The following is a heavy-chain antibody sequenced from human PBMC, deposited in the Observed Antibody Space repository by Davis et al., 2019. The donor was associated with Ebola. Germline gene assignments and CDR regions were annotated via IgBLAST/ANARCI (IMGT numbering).Heavy chain of an antibody. Sequence: GGSLRLSCPASGFTVRSTYMSWVRQAPGKGLEWVSSISSSSSYIYYADSVKGRFTISRDNAKNSLYLQMNSLRAEDTAVYYCARGSGSVLLYYYYGMDVWGQGTTVTVSS. V-gene: IGHV3-21*01. J-gene: IGHJ6*02. D-gene: IGHD1-26*01. CDR2: ISSSSSYI. CDR1: GFTVRSTY. CDR3: ARGSGSVLLYYYYGMDV.